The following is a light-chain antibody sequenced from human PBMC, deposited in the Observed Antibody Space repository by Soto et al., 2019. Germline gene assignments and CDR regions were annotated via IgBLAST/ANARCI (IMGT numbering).Light chain of an antibody. J-gene: IGKJ1*01. Sequence: DIQLTQSPSFLSASVGDRVTTTCRASQGVSSYLAWYQQKPGKAPKLLIYAASTLQSGVPSRFGGSGSGTEFTLTISSLQPEDFATYFCQQLSRFPWTFGQGTRVEI. CDR1: QGVSSY. CDR3: QQLSRFPWT. V-gene: IGKV1-9*01. CDR2: AAS.